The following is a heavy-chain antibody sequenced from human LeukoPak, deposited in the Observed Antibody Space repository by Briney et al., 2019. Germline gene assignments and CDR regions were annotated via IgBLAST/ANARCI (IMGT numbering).Heavy chain of an antibody. CDR3: ASFCSSTSCYSSLYSTGYYYYGMDV. V-gene: IGHV3-48*01. D-gene: IGHD2-2*02. CDR2: ISSSSSTI. J-gene: IGHJ6*02. Sequence: PGGSLRLSCAASGFTFSSYSMNWVRQAPGKGLEWVSYISSSSSTIYYADSVRGRFTISRDNAKNSLYLQMNSLRAEDTVVYYCASFCSSTSCYSSLYSTGYYYYGMDVWGQGTTVTVSS. CDR1: GFTFSSYS.